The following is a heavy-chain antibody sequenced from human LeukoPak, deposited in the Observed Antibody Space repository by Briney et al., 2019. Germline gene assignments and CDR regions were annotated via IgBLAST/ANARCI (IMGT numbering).Heavy chain of an antibody. V-gene: IGHV1-2*02. CDR3: ARNPD. J-gene: IGHJ4*02. CDR2: INPNSGGT. CDR1: GYNFIGNY. Sequence: ASMKVSCKASGYNFIGNYMHWVRQAPGQGLEWMGWINPNSGGTNYAPKFQGRVTMTRDTSISTAYMELSSLRSDDTAVYYCARNPDWGQGTLVTVSS.